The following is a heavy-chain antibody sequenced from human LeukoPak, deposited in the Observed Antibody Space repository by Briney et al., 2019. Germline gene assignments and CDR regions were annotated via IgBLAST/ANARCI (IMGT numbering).Heavy chain of an antibody. J-gene: IGHJ4*02. CDR2: IYYSGSS. V-gene: IGHV4-31*03. CDR3: ARNRDGYNSFDY. CDR1: GGSISSADYY. Sequence: SETLSLTCTVSGGSISSADYYWSWIRQPPGKGLEWIGYIYYSGSSYYNPSLRSRVTISVGTSKNHFSLKLSSVTAADTAVYYCARNRDGYNSFDYWGQGTLVTVSS. D-gene: IGHD5-24*01.